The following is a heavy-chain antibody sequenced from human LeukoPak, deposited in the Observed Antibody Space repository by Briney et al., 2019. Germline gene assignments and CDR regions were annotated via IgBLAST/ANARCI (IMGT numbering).Heavy chain of an antibody. D-gene: IGHD4-17*01. J-gene: IGHJ4*02. V-gene: IGHV4-38-2*02. CDR3: ARDSLGDYNPLDY. Sequence: SETLSLTCNVSGYSIDRGYYWGWIRQPPGKGLEWIGSIYHRGNTYYNPSLKSRVTISVDTSKNQFSLKLSSVTAADTAVYYCARDSLGDYNPLDYWGQGTLVTVSS. CDR1: GYSIDRGYY. CDR2: IYHRGNT.